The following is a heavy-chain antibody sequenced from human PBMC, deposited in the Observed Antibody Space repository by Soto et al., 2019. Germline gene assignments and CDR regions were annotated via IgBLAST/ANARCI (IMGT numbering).Heavy chain of an antibody. Sequence: LRLSCAASGFTFSSYGMHWVRQAPGKGLEWVAVIWYDGSNKYYADSVKGRFTISRDNSKNTLYLQMNSLRAEDTAVYYCARDTVSGGDYYYGMDVWGQGTTVTVSS. D-gene: IGHD2-15*01. J-gene: IGHJ6*02. CDR3: ARDTVSGGDYYYGMDV. CDR1: GFTFSSYG. CDR2: IWYDGSNK. V-gene: IGHV3-33*01.